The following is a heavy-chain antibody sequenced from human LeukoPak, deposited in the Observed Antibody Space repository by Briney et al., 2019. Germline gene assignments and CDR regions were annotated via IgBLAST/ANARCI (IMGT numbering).Heavy chain of an antibody. CDR1: GFTFSSYA. CDR3: SMRPYYGDPAY. CDR2: ISGSGIGT. J-gene: IGHJ4*02. Sequence: GGSLRLSCAASGFTFSSYAMSWVRQAPGKGLEWVSGISGSGIGTYYADSVKGRFTISRDNSKYTLFLQMNSLRVDDTAVYYFSMRPYYGDPAYWGQGTLVTVSS. D-gene: IGHD4-17*01. V-gene: IGHV3-23*01.